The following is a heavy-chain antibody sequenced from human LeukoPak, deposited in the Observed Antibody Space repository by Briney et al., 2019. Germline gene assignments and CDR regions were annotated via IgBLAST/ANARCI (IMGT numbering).Heavy chain of an antibody. CDR1: GFTSSSCA. CDR2: INDHGDTT. V-gene: IGHV3-64D*09. Sequence: GGSLRLSCSASGFTSSSCAMHWVRQAPGMGLEYVSGINDHGDTTHYGDSVRGRVTISRDDSKNTVHPQMSSLRAEDTAVYYCVKDLSGWYSFDYWGQGTLVTVSS. CDR3: VKDLSGWYSFDY. D-gene: IGHD6-19*01. J-gene: IGHJ4*02.